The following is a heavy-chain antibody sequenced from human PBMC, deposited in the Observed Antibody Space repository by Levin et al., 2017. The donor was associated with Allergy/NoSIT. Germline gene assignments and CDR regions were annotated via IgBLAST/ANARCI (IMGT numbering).Heavy chain of an antibody. CDR3: ARVYYDSSGYYYASSFDY. CDR2: MNPNSGNT. Sequence: AASVKVSCKASGYTFTSYDINWVRQATGQGLEWMGWMNPNSGNTGYAQKFQGRVTMTRNTSISTAYMELSSLRSEDTAVYYCARVYYDSSGYYYASSFDYWGQGTLVTVSS. D-gene: IGHD3-22*01. CDR1: GYTFTSYD. J-gene: IGHJ4*02. V-gene: IGHV1-8*01.